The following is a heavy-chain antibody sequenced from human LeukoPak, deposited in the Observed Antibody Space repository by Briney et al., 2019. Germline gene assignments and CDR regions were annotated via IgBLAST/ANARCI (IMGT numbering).Heavy chain of an antibody. Sequence: AGGSLRLSCAASGFTFSSYSMNWVRQAPGKGLEWVSYISSSSTIYYADSVKGRFTISRDNAKNSLYLQMNSLRAEDTAVYYCARDGSSWYTYYYYYYMDVWGKGTTVTVSS. V-gene: IGHV3-48*01. CDR3: ARDGSSWYTYYYYYYMDV. D-gene: IGHD6-13*01. J-gene: IGHJ6*03. CDR2: ISSSSTI. CDR1: GFTFSSYS.